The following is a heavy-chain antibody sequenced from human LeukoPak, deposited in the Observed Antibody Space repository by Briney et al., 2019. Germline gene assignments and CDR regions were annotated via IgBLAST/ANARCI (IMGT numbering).Heavy chain of an antibody. Sequence: GGSLRLSCAASGFTVSSNYMSWVRQPPGKGLEWVSLIYSGGSTYYADSVKGRFTISRDNSKNTVYLQMNSLRAEDTAVYYCAELGITMIGGVWGKRTTVTISS. CDR3: AELGITMIGGV. D-gene: IGHD3-10*02. CDR2: IYSGGST. CDR1: GFTVSSNY. V-gene: IGHV3-53*01. J-gene: IGHJ6*04.